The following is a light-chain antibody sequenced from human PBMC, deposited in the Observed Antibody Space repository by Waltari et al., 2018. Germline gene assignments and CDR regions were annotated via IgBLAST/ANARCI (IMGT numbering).Light chain of an antibody. Sequence: DLQMTQSPSTLSASVGDRVTITCRASESINSWLALFQQKPGKAPKLLIDKASSLESGVPSRFSGRGSETEFTLSISSLQPDDFATYYCQQYNTYPWTFGQGTKVEIK. CDR3: QQYNTYPWT. J-gene: IGKJ1*01. CDR2: KAS. CDR1: ESINSW. V-gene: IGKV1-5*03.